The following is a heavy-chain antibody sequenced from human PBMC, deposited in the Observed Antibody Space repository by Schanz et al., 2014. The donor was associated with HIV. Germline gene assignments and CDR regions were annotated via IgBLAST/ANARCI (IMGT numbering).Heavy chain of an antibody. CDR2: MNPNRGNA. V-gene: IGHV1-8*01. Sequence: QVQLVQSGAEVREPGASVKVSCKTSGYTFNTYDINWVRQAPGQGLEWMGWMNPNRGNAGFAQKFQGRVTLTRDTSITTAYMELTSLRPEDTAVYYCARAWYHYGSGSYYRNYGMDVWGQGTTVTVSS. J-gene: IGHJ6*02. CDR1: GYTFNTYD. CDR3: ARAWYHYGSGSYYRNYGMDV. D-gene: IGHD3-10*01.